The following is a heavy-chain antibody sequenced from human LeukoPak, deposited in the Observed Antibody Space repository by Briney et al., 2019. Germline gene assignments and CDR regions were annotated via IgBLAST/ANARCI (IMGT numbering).Heavy chain of an antibody. CDR3: ASLVLLWLGESELAAGHVDKDV. J-gene: IGHJ6*03. CDR1: GFTFSSYP. D-gene: IGHD3-10*01. V-gene: IGHV3-30*04. CDR2: ISYDGTNK. Sequence: GMSLRLSCAASGFTFSSYPMHWVRQAPGKGLEWVALISYDGTNKYYADSVKGRFTISRDNSKNTLYLQMNGLRPEDTAKYYCASLVLLWLGESELAAGHVDKDVWGKGTTVTVSS.